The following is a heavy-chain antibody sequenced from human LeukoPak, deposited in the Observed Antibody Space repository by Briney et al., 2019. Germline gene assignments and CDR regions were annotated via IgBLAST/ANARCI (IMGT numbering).Heavy chain of an antibody. Sequence: KPSETLSLTCTVSGGSISSYYCSWIRQPPGKGVEWIGYIYYSGSTNYNPSLKSRVTISVDTSKNQFSLKLSSVTAADTAVYYCARLYGNWFDPWGQGTLVTVSS. J-gene: IGHJ5*02. CDR3: ARLYGNWFDP. CDR1: GGSISSYY. D-gene: IGHD2-8*01. CDR2: IYYSGST. V-gene: IGHV4-59*01.